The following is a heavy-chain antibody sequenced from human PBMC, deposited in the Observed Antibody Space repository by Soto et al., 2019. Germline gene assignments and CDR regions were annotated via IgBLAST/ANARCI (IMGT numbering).Heavy chain of an antibody. V-gene: IGHV3-30*18. D-gene: IGHD6-6*01. CDR1: GFTFSSYG. CDR3: AKDLFKFEYSSSLATEGDY. J-gene: IGHJ4*02. CDR2: ISYDGSNK. Sequence: GGSLRLSCAASGFTFSSYGMHWVRQAPGKGLEWVAVISYDGSNKYYADSVKGRFTISRDNSKNTLYLQMNSLRAEDTAVYYCAKDLFKFEYSSSLATEGDYWGQGTLVTVSS.